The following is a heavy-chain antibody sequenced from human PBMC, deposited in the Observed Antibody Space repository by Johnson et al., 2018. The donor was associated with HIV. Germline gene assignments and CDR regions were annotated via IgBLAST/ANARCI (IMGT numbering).Heavy chain of an antibody. D-gene: IGHD3-22*01. V-gene: IGHV3-30-3*01. CDR1: GFTFSSYA. CDR3: ARVAYYSDSSGGFRSKAFDI. Sequence: QVQLVESGGGLVQPGGSLRLSCAASGFTFSSYAMSWVRQAPGKGLEWVSIISFDENNKNYADSVMGRFTISRDNAKNPLYLQMNSLRAEDTALYYCARVAYYSDSSGGFRSKAFDIWGQGTMVTVSS. CDR2: ISFDENNK. J-gene: IGHJ3*02.